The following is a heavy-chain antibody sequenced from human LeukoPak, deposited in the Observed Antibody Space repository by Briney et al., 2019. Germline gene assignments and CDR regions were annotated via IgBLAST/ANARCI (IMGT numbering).Heavy chain of an antibody. D-gene: IGHD3-16*01. CDR3: ARVPSGGDRFDP. CDR2: MNPNSGNT. CDR1: GYTFTSYD. J-gene: IGHJ5*02. Sequence: ASVKVSCKASGYTFTSYDINWVRQATGQGLEWMGWMNPNSGNTGYAQKFQGRVTITRNTSINTAYMELSSLRSEDTAVYYCARVPSGGDRFDPWGQGTLVTVSS. V-gene: IGHV1-8*03.